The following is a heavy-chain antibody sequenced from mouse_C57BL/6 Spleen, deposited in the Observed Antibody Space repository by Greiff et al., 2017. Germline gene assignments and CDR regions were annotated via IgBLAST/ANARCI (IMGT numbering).Heavy chain of an antibody. D-gene: IGHD1-1*01. CDR1: GYTFTDYE. Sequence: QVQLQQSGAELVRPGASVTLSCKASGYTFTDYEMHWVKQTPVHGLEWIGAIDPETGGTAYNQKFKGKAILTADKSSSTAYMELRSLTSEDSAVYYCTREAITTVVARAMDDWGQGTSVTVSS. V-gene: IGHV1-15*01. J-gene: IGHJ4*01. CDR2: IDPETGGT. CDR3: TREAITTVVARAMDD.